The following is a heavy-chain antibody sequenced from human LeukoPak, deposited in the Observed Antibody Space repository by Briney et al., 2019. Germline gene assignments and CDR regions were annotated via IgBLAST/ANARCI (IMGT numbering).Heavy chain of an antibody. Sequence: GGSLRLSCAASGIXFSTYGIHWVRQAPGKGLEWVAVISYDGIKKYYADSVKGRFTISRDNSKNTLYLQMNSLRAEDTAVYYCARGFAPHDYWGQGTMVTVSS. CDR1: GIXFSTYG. CDR2: ISYDGIKK. V-gene: IGHV3-30*03. CDR3: ARGFAPHDY. J-gene: IGHJ4*02.